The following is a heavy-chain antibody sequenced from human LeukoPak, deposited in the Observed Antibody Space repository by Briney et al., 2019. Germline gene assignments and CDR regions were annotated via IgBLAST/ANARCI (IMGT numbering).Heavy chain of an antibody. CDR2: IYYSGST. D-gene: IGHD6-13*01. CDR1: GGSISSSSYY. J-gene: IGHJ6*03. V-gene: IGHV4-39*01. CDR3: ARYLGESSSFHSYYYYMDV. Sequence: SETLSLTCTVSGGSISSSSYYWGWIRQPPGKGLEWIGSIYYSGSTYYNPSLKSRVTISVDTSKNQFSLKLSSVTAADTAVYYCARYLGESSSFHSYYYYMDVWGKGTTVTVSS.